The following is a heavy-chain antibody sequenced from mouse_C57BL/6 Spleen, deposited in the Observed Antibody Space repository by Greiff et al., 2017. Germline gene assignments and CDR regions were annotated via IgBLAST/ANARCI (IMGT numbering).Heavy chain of an antibody. CDR3: ARRDWALYYFDY. Sequence: QVQLQQPGAELAKPGASVKMSCKASGYTFTSYWITWVKQRPGQGLEWIGDIYPGSGSTNYNEKFKSKATLTVETSSSTAYMQLGSLTSEDSAVYYCARRDWALYYFDYWGQGTTLTVSS. CDR1: GYTFTSYW. CDR2: IYPGSGST. V-gene: IGHV1-55*01. J-gene: IGHJ2*01. D-gene: IGHD4-1*01.